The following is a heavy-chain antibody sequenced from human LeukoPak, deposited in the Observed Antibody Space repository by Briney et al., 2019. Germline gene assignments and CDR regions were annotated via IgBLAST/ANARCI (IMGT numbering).Heavy chain of an antibody. Sequence: SGGSLRLSCAASRFTFTNAWMNWVRQAPGKGLEWVGRIKSKGDGETTDYAAPVKGRFTISRDDSNNMVYLQMNSLKIEDTAVYYCAIDEPDYAPYDFDYWGQGTLVTVSS. CDR1: RFTFTNAW. CDR3: AIDEPDYAPYDFDY. CDR2: IKSKGDGETT. D-gene: IGHD4-17*01. V-gene: IGHV3-15*01. J-gene: IGHJ4*02.